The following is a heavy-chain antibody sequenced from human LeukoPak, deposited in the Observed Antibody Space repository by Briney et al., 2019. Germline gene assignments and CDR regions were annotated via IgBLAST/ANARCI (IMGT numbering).Heavy chain of an antibody. Sequence: PGGSLRLSCAASGFTFSSYATSWVRQAPGKGLEWVSTINENGGGTFYADSVKGRFTISRDNSKNTLYLQMNSLRAEDTAVYFCANARFGFWGQGTLVTVSS. CDR3: ANARFGF. D-gene: IGHD6-6*01. CDR2: INENGGGT. J-gene: IGHJ4*02. CDR1: GFTFSSYA. V-gene: IGHV3-23*01.